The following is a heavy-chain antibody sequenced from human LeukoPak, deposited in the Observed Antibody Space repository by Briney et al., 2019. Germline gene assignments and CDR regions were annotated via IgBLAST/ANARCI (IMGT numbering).Heavy chain of an antibody. CDR2: VSGDSRYI. CDR3: ARAPTVLVGYCSSSSCQADY. Sequence: GGSLRLSCAASGFTFSSYSMNWVRQAPGKGLEWVSAVSGDSRYIYYADSVRGRFTISRDNAENSLYLQMHSLRVEDTAVYYCARAPTVLVGYCSSSSCQADYWGQGTLVTVSS. V-gene: IGHV3-21*01. CDR1: GFTFSSYS. J-gene: IGHJ4*02. D-gene: IGHD2-2*01.